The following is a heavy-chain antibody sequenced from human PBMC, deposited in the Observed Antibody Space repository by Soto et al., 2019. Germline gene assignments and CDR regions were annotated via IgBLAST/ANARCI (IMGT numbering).Heavy chain of an antibody. V-gene: IGHV1-69*02. D-gene: IGHD3-10*01. CDR2: INPIVSMS. CDR3: AASYGSGYRAFDY. Sequence: QVQLVQSGTEVKKPGSSVKVSCKASGDTFSFYTINWVRQAPGLGLEWVGRINPIVSMSNYAQKFQGRVSTTADKSTSTAYMELRSLRSDDTAMYFCAASYGSGYRAFDYWGQGALVTVSS. J-gene: IGHJ4*02. CDR1: GDTFSFYT.